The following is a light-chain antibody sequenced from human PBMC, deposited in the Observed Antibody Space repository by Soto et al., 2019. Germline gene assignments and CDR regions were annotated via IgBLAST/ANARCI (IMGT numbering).Light chain of an antibody. CDR3: TAWDTSLTGHLV. V-gene: IGLV1-44*01. Sequence: QSVLTQPPSASGAPGQTVTISCSGTTSNIGSHSVNWYRQLPGTAPKVVMFSNDERPSGVPDRFSGSKSGTSASLTITGLQSEDEADYYCTAWDTSLTGHLVFGGGTNLTVL. CDR2: SND. J-gene: IGLJ2*01. CDR1: TSNIGSHS.